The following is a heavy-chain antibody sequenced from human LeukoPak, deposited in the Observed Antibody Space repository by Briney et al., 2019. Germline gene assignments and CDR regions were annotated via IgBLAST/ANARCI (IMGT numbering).Heavy chain of an antibody. CDR2: ISYDGSNK. V-gene: IGHV3-30-3*01. CDR3: ARDEKDIVVVPAALVNYYYYYYMDV. CDR1: GFTFSSYA. J-gene: IGHJ6*03. D-gene: IGHD2-2*01. Sequence: PGRSLRLSCAASGFTFSSYAMHWVRQAPGKGLEWVAVISYDGSNKYFADSVKGRFTISRDNSENTLYLQMNTLRAEDMAVYYCARDEKDIVVVPAALVNYYYYYYMDVWGKGTTVTVSS.